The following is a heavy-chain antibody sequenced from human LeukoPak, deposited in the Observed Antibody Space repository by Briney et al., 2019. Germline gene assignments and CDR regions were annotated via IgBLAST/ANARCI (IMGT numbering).Heavy chain of an antibody. CDR1: GYTLTELS. CDR2: FDPEDGET. V-gene: IGHV1-24*01. CDR3: ATTVTYRNNMDV. D-gene: IGHD4-11*01. J-gene: IGHJ6*03. Sequence: GASVKVSCKVSGYTLTELSMHWVRQAPGKGLEWMGGFDPEDGETIYAQKFQGRVTMTEDTSTDTAYMELSSLRSEDTAVYYCATTVTYRNNMDVWGKGTTVTVSS.